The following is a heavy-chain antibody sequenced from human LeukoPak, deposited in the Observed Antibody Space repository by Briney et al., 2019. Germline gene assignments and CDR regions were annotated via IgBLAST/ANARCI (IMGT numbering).Heavy chain of an antibody. CDR3: AKDPHMVRGVIDYFGY. D-gene: IGHD3-10*01. V-gene: IGHV3-23*01. J-gene: IGHJ4*02. CDR2: ISGSGGST. Sequence: GGSLRLSCAASGFTFSSYAMSWVRQAPGKGLEWVSAISGSGGSTYYADSVKGRFTISRDNSKNTLYLQMNSLRAEDTAVYYCAKDPHMVRGVIDYFGYWGQGTLVTVSS. CDR1: GFTFSSYA.